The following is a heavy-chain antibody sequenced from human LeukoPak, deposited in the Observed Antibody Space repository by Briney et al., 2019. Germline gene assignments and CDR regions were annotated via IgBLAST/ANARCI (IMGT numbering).Heavy chain of an antibody. CDR1: GYTFTGYY. CDR2: INPNSGGT. CDR3: ARVVAAAGTWFDP. J-gene: IGHJ5*02. Sequence: ASVKVSCKASGYTFTGYYMHWVRQAPGQGLEWMGWINPNSGGTNYAQKFQGRVTMTRDMSTSTVYMELSSLRSEDTAVYYCARVVAAAGTWFDPWGQGTLVTVSS. D-gene: IGHD6-13*01. V-gene: IGHV1-2*02.